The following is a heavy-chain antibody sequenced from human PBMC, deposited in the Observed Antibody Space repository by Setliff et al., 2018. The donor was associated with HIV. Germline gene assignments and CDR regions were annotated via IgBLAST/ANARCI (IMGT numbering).Heavy chain of an antibody. CDR2: ISYSGTT. J-gene: IGHJ5*02. CDR1: RGSIKYYF. Sequence: SETLSLTCTVSRGSIKYYFWSWIRQPPGKGLECIGHISYSGTTNYNPSLESRVSISVDTSKNQFSLKLKSVTAADTAVYYCARGKYSSGWYRWFDPWGQGTLVTVSS. D-gene: IGHD6-19*01. CDR3: ARGKYSSGWYRWFDP. V-gene: IGHV4-59*01.